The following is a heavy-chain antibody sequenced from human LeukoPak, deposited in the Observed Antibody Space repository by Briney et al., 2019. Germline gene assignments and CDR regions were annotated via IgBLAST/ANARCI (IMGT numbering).Heavy chain of an antibody. CDR1: GGSISSSSYY. V-gene: IGHV4-39*01. CDR2: IYYSGST. J-gene: IGHJ4*02. CDR3: ARGHLRTDFWSGYYYFDY. D-gene: IGHD3-3*01. Sequence: PSETLSLTCTVSGGSISSSSYYWGWIRQPPGKGLEWIGSIYYSGSTYYNPSLKSRVTISVDTSKNQFSLKLSSVTAADTAVYYCARGHLRTDFWSGYYYFDYWGQGTLVTVSS.